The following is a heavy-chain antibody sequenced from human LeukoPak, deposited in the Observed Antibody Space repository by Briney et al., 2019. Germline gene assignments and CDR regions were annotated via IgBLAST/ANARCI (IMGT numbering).Heavy chain of an antibody. CDR3: ARWSPRGNDAFDI. Sequence: QTLSLTCTVSGGSISSGNYYWSWIRQPAGKGLEWIVRIYSSGSTNYNPSLKSRVTISVDTSKNQFSLKLSSVTAADTAVYYCARWSPRGNDAFDIWGQGTMVTVSS. J-gene: IGHJ3*02. V-gene: IGHV4-61*02. CDR1: GGSISSGNYY. CDR2: IYSSGST. D-gene: IGHD3-16*01.